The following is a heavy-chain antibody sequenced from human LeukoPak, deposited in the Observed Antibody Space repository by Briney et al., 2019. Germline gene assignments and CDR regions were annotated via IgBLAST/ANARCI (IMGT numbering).Heavy chain of an antibody. D-gene: IGHD1-26*01. CDR1: GFTFSIYS. Sequence: PGGSLRLSFAASGFTFSIYSMNWARQAPGKGMEWVYSISSSSSYIHYTDSVKGLFTISRDNAKNSLYLQMSGLTDEDTALYYCARDSAELDYWGQGTLVTVSS. V-gene: IGHV3-21*01. CDR2: ISSSSSYI. J-gene: IGHJ4*02. CDR3: ARDSAELDY.